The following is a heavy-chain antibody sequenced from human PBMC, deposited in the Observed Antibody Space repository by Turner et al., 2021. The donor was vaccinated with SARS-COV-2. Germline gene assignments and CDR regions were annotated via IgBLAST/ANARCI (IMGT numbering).Heavy chain of an antibody. CDR1: GFTLSSYV. D-gene: IGHD3-10*01. Sequence: QVQLVESGGGVVQPGRSLRLSCAASGFTLSSYVMHWVRQAPGKGLEWVAVISYEGSNKYYADSVKGRFTISRDNSKNTLYLQMNSLRAEDTAVYYCARDSGDFDYWGQGTLVTVSS. CDR2: ISYEGSNK. CDR3: ARDSGDFDY. V-gene: IGHV3-30-3*01. J-gene: IGHJ4*02.